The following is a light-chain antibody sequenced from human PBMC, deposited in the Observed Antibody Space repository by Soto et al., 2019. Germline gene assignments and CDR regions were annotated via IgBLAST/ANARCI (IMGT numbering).Light chain of an antibody. CDR1: QSISSW. CDR3: QQYNSYSRT. J-gene: IGKJ1*01. CDR2: KAS. V-gene: IGKV1-5*03. Sequence: DIQMTPSPSTLSASVGNRVTITCRASQSISSWLAWYQQKPGKAPKLLIYKASSLESGVPSRFSGSGSGTEFTLTISSLQPDDFATYYCQQYNSYSRTFGQGTKVE.